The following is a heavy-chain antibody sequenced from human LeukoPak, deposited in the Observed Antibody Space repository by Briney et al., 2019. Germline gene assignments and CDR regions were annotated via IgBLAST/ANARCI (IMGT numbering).Heavy chain of an antibody. CDR3: SREEGVPATYYYYGMDV. CDR2: INPNSGGT. J-gene: IGHJ6*02. V-gene: IGHV1-2*02. CDR1: GYTFTGYY. Sequence: GASVKVSCKASGYTFTGYYMHWVRQAPGQGLEWMGWINPNSGGTNYAQKFQGRVTMTRDTSISTAYMELRSLRSDDTAVYYCSREEGVPATYYYYGMDVWGQGTTVTVSS. D-gene: IGHD2-15*01.